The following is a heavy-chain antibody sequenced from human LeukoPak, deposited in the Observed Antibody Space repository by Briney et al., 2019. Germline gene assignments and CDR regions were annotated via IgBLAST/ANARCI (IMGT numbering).Heavy chain of an antibody. CDR2: IIGNSGMT. J-gene: IGHJ4*02. D-gene: IGHD2-15*01. V-gene: IGHV3-23*01. Sequence: GGSLRLSCAASGFTFSTYAMNWVRQAPGKGLEWVSVIIGNSGMTSYADSVKGRFTISRDNAKNSLYLQMNSLRAEDTAVYYCARELSRSGGSCYDYWGQGTLVTVSS. CDR3: ARELSRSGGSCYDY. CDR1: GFTFSTYA.